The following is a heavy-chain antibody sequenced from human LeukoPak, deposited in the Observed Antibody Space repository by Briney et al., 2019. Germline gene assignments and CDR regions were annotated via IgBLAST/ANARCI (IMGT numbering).Heavy chain of an antibody. CDR3: ARASKVEAFDV. Sequence: GGSLRLSCAASGVTVSSTCMSWVRQAPGKGLEWVSVIYGGSSTYNADSVKGRFTISRDNSKNTLFLQMNSLRAEDTAVYYCARASKVEAFDVWGQGTMVTVSS. J-gene: IGHJ3*01. D-gene: IGHD2-15*01. CDR2: IYGGSST. CDR1: GVTVSSTC. V-gene: IGHV3-66*01.